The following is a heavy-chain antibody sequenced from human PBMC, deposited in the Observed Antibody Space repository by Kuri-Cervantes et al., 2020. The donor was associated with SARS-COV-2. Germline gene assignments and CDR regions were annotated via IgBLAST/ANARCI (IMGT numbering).Heavy chain of an antibody. V-gene: IGHV1-69*10. Sequence: SVKVSCKASGGTFSSAIISWVRQAPGQGLEWMGGIMPALGIPNYAQKFRGRVTITAETSTTTAYLDLTGLKSEDTAVYYCARDSRYCSGGSCYSVWFDPWGQGTLVTVSS. CDR1: GGTFSSAI. CDR2: IMPALGIP. J-gene: IGHJ5*02. D-gene: IGHD2-15*01. CDR3: ARDSRYCSGGSCYSVWFDP.